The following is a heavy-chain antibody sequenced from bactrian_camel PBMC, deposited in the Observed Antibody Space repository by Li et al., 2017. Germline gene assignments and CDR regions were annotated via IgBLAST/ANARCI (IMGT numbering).Heavy chain of an antibody. V-gene: IGHV3S10*01. Sequence: DVQLVESGGGSVQAGGSLRLSCGYTIRTFCLGWFRQTTGKEREGFAVIHADGRTGYGDSAKDRFSIAKDNATNTLYLQMKDLKPEDSAMYYCAASSLYSGSGCYLRAPPYNVWGPGTQVTVS. CDR3: AASSLYSGSGCYLRAPPYNV. CDR2: IHADGRT. CDR1: YTIRTFC. D-gene: IGHD3*01. J-gene: IGHJ4*01.